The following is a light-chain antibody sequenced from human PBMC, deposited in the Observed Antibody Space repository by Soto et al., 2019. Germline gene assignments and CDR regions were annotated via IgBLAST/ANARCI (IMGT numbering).Light chain of an antibody. V-gene: IGLV2-14*03. CDR3: TEFTTISTGV. CDR2: EVS. J-gene: IGLJ1*01. CDR1: SSDVGAYDF. Sequence: LTQPASVSGSPGQSITISCTGTSSDVGAYDFVSWYQQHPDKAPKLMIYEVSNRPSGVSNRFSGSKSVNTATLTISGFQSGAVVDNSSTEFTTISTGVFGPGPKLP.